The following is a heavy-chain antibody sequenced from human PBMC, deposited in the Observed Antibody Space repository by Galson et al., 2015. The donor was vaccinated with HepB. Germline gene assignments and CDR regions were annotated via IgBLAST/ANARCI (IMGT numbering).Heavy chain of an antibody. CDR3: AHRRPRGQGDAFDI. D-gene: IGHD3-10*01. CDR2: IYWDGDK. J-gene: IGHJ3*02. Sequence: PALVKPTQTLTLICTFSGFSLSTTGVSVSWIRQPPGKALQWLALIYWDGDKRYTPSLKSRLTITKDTSKKQVVLTMTNMDPVDTATYYCAHRRPRGQGDAFDIWGQGTMVTVS. V-gene: IGHV2-5*02. CDR1: GFSLSTTGVS.